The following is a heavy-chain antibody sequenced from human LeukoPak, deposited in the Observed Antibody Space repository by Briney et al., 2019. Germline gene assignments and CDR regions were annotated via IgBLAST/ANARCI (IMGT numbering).Heavy chain of an antibody. V-gene: IGHV4-61*01. J-gene: IGHJ4*02. CDR1: GGSVSSGSNY. D-gene: IGHD3-10*01. CDR3: ARVLYGSETYYFDY. Sequence: SETLSLTCTVSGGSVSSGSNYWSWIRQPPGKGLEWIGYIHYSGSTSHNPALKSRVTISVDTSKNQFSLKLSSVTAAETAVYYCARVLYGSETYYFDYWGQGTLVTVSS. CDR2: IHYSGST.